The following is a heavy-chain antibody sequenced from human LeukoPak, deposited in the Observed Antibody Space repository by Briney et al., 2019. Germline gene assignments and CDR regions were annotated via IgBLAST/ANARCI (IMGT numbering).Heavy chain of an antibody. CDR1: AFTFSRYS. CDR2: ISGSSSYI. D-gene: IGHD3-9*01. J-gene: IGHJ4*02. Sequence: GGSLRLSCAASAFTFSRYSMNWVRQAPGKGLEWVSSISGSSSYIYYADSVKGRFTISRDNAKNSLYLQMNSLRAEDTAVYYCARVEDYDILTGFDYWGQGTLVTVSS. V-gene: IGHV3-21*01. CDR3: ARVEDYDILTGFDY.